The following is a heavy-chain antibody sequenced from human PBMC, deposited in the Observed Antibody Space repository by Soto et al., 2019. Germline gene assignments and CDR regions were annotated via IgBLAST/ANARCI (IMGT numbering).Heavy chain of an antibody. J-gene: IGHJ4*02. CDR3: ARDPSSSWFNFDY. Sequence: EVQLVESGGGLVKPGGSLRLSCAASGCTFSSYSMNWVRQAPGKGLEWVSSISSSSSYIYYADSVKGRFTISRDNAKNSLYLQMNSLRAEDTAVYYCARDPSSSWFNFDYWGQGTLVTVSS. CDR2: ISSSSSYI. V-gene: IGHV3-21*01. CDR1: GCTFSSYS. D-gene: IGHD6-13*01.